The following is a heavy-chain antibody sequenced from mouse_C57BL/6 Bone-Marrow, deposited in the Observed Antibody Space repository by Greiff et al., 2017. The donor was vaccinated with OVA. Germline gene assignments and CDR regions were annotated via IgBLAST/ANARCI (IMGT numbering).Heavy chain of an antibody. CDR1: GYTFTNYW. CDR3: TGGLEAY. J-gene: IGHJ3*01. D-gene: IGHD1-1*02. Sequence: QVQLQQSGAELVRPGTSVKLSCKASGYTFTNYWIGWAKQRPGHGLEWIGDIYPGGGYTNYNEKFKGKATLTAVTSASTAYMELSSLTNEDSAVDDCTGGLEAYWGQGTLVTVSA. V-gene: IGHV1-63*01. CDR2: IYPGGGYT.